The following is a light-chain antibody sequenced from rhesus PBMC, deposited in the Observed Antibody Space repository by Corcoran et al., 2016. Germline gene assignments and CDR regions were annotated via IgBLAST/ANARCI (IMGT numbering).Light chain of an antibody. Sequence: DIQMTQAPSSLSASVGDTVTITCRASQGISNHLAWYQQKPGKAPKPLIYYASKLESGVPSRFSGIGSGTDFTLTISSLQPEDFATYYCQPHNSYPRTFGQGTKVEIK. CDR2: YAS. V-gene: IGKV1S14*01. CDR3: QPHNSYPRT. CDR1: QGISNH. J-gene: IGKJ1*01.